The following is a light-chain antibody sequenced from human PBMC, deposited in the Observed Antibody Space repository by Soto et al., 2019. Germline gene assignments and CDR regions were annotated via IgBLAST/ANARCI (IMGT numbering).Light chain of an antibody. CDR1: QSISSY. J-gene: IGKJ1*01. V-gene: IGKV1-39*01. CDR3: QQSYSTPRWT. CDR2: AAS. Sequence: DIQMTQSPSSLSASVGDRVTITCRASQSISSYLNWYQQKPGKAPKLLIYAASSLQSGVPSRFSGIGSGTDFTITISSLQPEDFATYDCQQSYSTPRWTFGQGTKVEIK.